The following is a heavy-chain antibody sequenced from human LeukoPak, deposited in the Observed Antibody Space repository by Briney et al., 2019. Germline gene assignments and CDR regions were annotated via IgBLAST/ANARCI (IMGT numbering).Heavy chain of an antibody. Sequence: GASVKVSCKASGYTFTSYYMHWVRQAPGQGLEWMGIINPSGGSTSYAQKFQGRVTMTRDMSTSTVYMELSSLRSEDTAVYYCARDFGTDIAVAGYHLGTPSYYMDVWGKGTTVTVSS. J-gene: IGHJ6*03. CDR2: INPSGGST. D-gene: IGHD6-19*01. V-gene: IGHV1-46*01. CDR1: GYTFTSYY. CDR3: ARDFGTDIAVAGYHLGTPSYYMDV.